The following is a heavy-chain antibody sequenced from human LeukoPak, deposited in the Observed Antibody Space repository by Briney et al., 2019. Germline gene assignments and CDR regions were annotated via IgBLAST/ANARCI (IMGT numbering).Heavy chain of an antibody. Sequence: PGGSLRLSCAASGFTFSSYAMHWVRQAPGKGVEWVAVISYDGSNKYYADSVKGRFTISRGNSKNTLYLQMNSLRAEDTAVYYCARDAAHYYDSSFLLYYLDYWGQGTLVTVSS. V-gene: IGHV3-30-3*01. CDR1: GFTFSSYA. CDR3: ARDAAHYYDSSFLLYYLDY. CDR2: ISYDGSNK. D-gene: IGHD3-22*01. J-gene: IGHJ4*02.